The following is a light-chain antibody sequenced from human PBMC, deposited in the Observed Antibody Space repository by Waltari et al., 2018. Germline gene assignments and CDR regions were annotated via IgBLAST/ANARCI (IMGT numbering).Light chain of an antibody. J-gene: IGLJ3*02. CDR3: SSYTSSSTQV. CDR2: DVN. CDR1: SSDVEGYNY. V-gene: IGLV2-14*03. Sequence: QSALTQPASVSGSHGKSLTSPCPGHSSDVEGYNYVSWYQQYPGKAPQLMIYDVNNRPSGVSNRFSGSKSGNTASLTISGLQAEDEADYYCSSYTSSSTQVFGGGTKLTVL.